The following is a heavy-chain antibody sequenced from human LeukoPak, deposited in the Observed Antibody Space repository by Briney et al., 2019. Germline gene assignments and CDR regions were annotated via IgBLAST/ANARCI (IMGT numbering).Heavy chain of an antibody. V-gene: IGHV3-21*01. Sequence: GGSLRLSCAASGFTFDDYAMHWVRQAPGKGLEWVSSISSSSSYIYYADSVKGRFTISRDNAKNSLYLQMNSLRAEDTAVYYCARVRGVRGLHWGQGTLVTVSS. D-gene: IGHD3-10*01. J-gene: IGHJ4*02. CDR1: GFTFDDYA. CDR3: ARVRGVRGLH. CDR2: ISSSSSYI.